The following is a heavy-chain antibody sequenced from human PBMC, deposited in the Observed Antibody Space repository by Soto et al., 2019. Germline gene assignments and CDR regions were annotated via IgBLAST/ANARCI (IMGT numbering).Heavy chain of an antibody. D-gene: IGHD2-2*01. CDR2: IDPSDSYT. Sequence: PGESLKISCQASGYSFTTYWISWVRQMPGKGLECMGRIDPSDSYTNYSPSFQGHVTISADKPISTAYLQWSSLKASDTAMYYCARLYCSSTSCYGMDVWGQGTTVTVSS. J-gene: IGHJ6*02. CDR1: GYSFTTYW. CDR3: ARLYCSSTSCYGMDV. V-gene: IGHV5-10-1*01.